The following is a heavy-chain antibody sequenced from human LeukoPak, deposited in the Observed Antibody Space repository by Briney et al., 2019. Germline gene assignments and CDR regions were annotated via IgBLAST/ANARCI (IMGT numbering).Heavy chain of an antibody. Sequence: PSETLSLTCTVSGYSISSGYYWGWIRQPPGEGLEWIGSIYHSGSTYYNPSLKSRVTISVHTSKNQFSLKLSSVTAADTAVYYCARLGGSFGELSTHFDYWGQGTLVTVSS. CDR2: IYHSGST. D-gene: IGHD3-10*01. J-gene: IGHJ4*02. V-gene: IGHV4-38-2*02. CDR1: GYSISSGYY. CDR3: ARLGGSFGELSTHFDY.